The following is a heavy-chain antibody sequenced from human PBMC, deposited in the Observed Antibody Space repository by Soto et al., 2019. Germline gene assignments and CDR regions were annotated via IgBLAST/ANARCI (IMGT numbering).Heavy chain of an antibody. Sequence: QVQLVQSGAEVKKPGSSVKVSCKAPGGTFSTYAISWVRQAPGQGLEWMGGVIPIFGTPKYAQKFQGRVTITADESTSTGYMELRSLRSEDTAEYYCARSQGGSSSLDIYYYYYYGMDVWGQGTTVTVSS. V-gene: IGHV1-69*01. D-gene: IGHD2-15*01. J-gene: IGHJ6*02. CDR3: ARSQGGSSSLDIYYYYYYGMDV. CDR2: VIPIFGTP. CDR1: GGTFSTYA.